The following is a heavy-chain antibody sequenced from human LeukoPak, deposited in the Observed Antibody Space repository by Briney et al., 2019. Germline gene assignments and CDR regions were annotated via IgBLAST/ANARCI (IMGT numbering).Heavy chain of an antibody. CDR1: GGSTSSYY. J-gene: IGHJ6*02. Sequence: LETLSLTCTVSGGSTSSYYWNWIRQPPGKALEWLGYAYYSGSTNYNPSLKTRLTISVDTSKAQFSLTLSSVTAADTAIYYCAILSGRNYYGMDVWGQGITVIVSS. V-gene: IGHV4-59*01. D-gene: IGHD3-10*01. CDR3: AILSGRNYYGMDV. CDR2: AYYSGST.